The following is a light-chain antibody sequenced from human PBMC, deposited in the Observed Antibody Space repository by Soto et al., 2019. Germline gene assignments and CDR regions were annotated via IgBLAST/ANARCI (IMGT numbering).Light chain of an antibody. CDR3: SSYTSSTLVV. CDR2: DVT. V-gene: IGLV2-14*01. CDR1: SSDVGGYNY. Sequence: QSALTQPASVSGSPGQSNTISCSGTSSDVGGYNYVSWFQQYPGKAPKLLIYDVTNRPSGVSHRFSGSKSGNTASLTISGLQAEDEADYHCSSYTSSTLVVFGGGTKLTVL. J-gene: IGLJ2*01.